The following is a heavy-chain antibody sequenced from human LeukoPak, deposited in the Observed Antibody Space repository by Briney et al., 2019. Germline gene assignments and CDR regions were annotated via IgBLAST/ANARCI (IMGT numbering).Heavy chain of an antibody. V-gene: IGHV4-38-2*01. CDR2: IYHSGST. CDR3: ARGSNSGSYSGAFDI. D-gene: IGHD1-26*01. CDR1: GGSFSGYY. Sequence: SETLSLTCAVYGGSFSGYYWGWIRQPPGKGLEWIGSIYHSGSTYYNPSLKSRVTISVDTSKNQFSLKLSSVTAADTAVYYCARGSNSGSYSGAFDIWGQGTMVTVSS. J-gene: IGHJ3*02.